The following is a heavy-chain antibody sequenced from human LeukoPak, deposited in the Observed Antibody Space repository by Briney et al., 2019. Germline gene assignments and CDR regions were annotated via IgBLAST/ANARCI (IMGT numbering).Heavy chain of an antibody. J-gene: IGHJ4*02. V-gene: IGHV4-34*01. D-gene: IGHD3-16*02. CDR2: INHSGST. CDR3: ARGPPYDYVWGSYRPLYFDY. Sequence: PSETLSLTCAVYGGSFSGYYWSWIRQPPGKGLEWIGEINHSGSTNYNPSLKSRATISVDTSKNQFSLKLSSVTAADTAVYYCARGPPYDYVWGSYRPLYFDYWGQGTLVTVSS. CDR1: GGSFSGYY.